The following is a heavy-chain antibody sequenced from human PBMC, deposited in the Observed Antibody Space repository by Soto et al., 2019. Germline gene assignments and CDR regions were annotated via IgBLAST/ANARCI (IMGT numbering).Heavy chain of an antibody. CDR3: ARDGPYCSGGSGYPY. CDR2: IHHSGST. CDR1: SGSISSSNW. D-gene: IGHD2-15*01. V-gene: IGHV4-4*02. Sequence: QVQLQESGPGLVKPSGTLSLTCAVSSGSISSSNWWSWVRQPPGKGLEWIGEIHHSGSTNYNPSLKSRGTISVDKSKNQFSLKLSSVTAADTAVYYCARDGPYCSGGSGYPYWGQGTLVSVSS. J-gene: IGHJ4*02.